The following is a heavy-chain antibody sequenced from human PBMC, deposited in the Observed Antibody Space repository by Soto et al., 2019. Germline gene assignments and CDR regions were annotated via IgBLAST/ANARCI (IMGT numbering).Heavy chain of an antibody. Sequence: EVQLVESGGGLVQPGGSLRLTCAASGFTFSSYWMHWVRQVPGKGLVWVSRINSDGSSTSYADSVKGRFTISRDNAKNTLYLQMNGRPGEDTGVSYCATSRSFDYWGQGSLVIVSS. CDR2: INSDGSST. CDR3: ATSRSFDY. J-gene: IGHJ4*02. V-gene: IGHV3-74*01. CDR1: GFTFSSYW.